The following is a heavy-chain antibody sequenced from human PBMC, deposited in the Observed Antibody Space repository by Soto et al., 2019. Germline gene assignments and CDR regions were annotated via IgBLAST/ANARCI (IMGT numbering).Heavy chain of an antibody. CDR2: INHSGST. CDR1: GGSFSGYY. Sequence: SETLSLTCAVSGGSFSGYYWSWIRQPPGKGLEWIGEINHSGSTNYNPSLKSRVTISVDTSKNQFSLKLSSVTAADTAVYYCARHREQWLDPFDYWGQGTLVTVSS. J-gene: IGHJ4*02. CDR3: ARHREQWLDPFDY. V-gene: IGHV4-34*01. D-gene: IGHD6-19*01.